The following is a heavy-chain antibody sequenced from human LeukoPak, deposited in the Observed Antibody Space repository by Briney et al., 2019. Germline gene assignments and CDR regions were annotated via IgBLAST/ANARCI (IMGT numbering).Heavy chain of an antibody. CDR3: ASGYYGDPVAFDY. V-gene: IGHV3-74*03. Sequence: GGTLRLSCAASGLTFTSYNMHWVRQVSGKGLVWVSRITTGVSTTMYADSVKGRFTISRDNAKNTVHLQMSSLRAEDTAIYYCASGYYGDPVAFDYWGQGTLVTVSS. CDR1: GLTFTSYN. CDR2: ITTGVSTT. D-gene: IGHD3-10*01. J-gene: IGHJ4*02.